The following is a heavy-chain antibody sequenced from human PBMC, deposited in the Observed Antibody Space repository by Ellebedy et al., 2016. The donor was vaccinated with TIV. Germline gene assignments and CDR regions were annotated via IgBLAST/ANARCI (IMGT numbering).Heavy chain of an antibody. Sequence: PGGSLRLSCAASGFTFNTFSMAWVRQAPGKGLEWVSSISSDVQYTHYRASVRGRFTVSRDNAKHSMYLHMDSLRAEDTAIYYCATHWGEGGLLSFFDVWGQGTLVTVST. CDR3: ATHWGEGGLLSFFDV. D-gene: IGHD3-16*01. CDR1: GFTFNTFS. V-gene: IGHV3-21*01. CDR2: ISSDVQYT. J-gene: IGHJ4*02.